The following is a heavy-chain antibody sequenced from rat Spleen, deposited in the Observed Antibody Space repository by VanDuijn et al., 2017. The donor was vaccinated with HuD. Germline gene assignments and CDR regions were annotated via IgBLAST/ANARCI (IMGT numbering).Heavy chain of an antibody. Sequence: EVQLVESGGGLVQPGRSLKLSCAASGFTFSDYAMAWVRQAPKKGLEWVATIIYDGSSTYYRDSVKGRFTISRDDAKNNLYLQMDSLRSDDTATYYCARRPGDFDCWGQGVMVTVSS. CDR3: ARRPGDFDC. V-gene: IGHV5-17*01. CDR2: IIYDGSST. J-gene: IGHJ2*01. D-gene: IGHD1-4*01. CDR1: GFTFSDYA.